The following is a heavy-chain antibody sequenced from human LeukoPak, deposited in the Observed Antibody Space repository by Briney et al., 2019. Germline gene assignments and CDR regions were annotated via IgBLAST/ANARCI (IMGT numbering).Heavy chain of an antibody. Sequence: GGSLRLSCAASGFTFSNHWMSWVRQAPGKGLEWVANIQQDGSETYYVDSVKGRFTISRDNSKNTLYLQMNSLRVEDTAVYYCAKLPVAGLYFDYWGQGTLVTVSS. V-gene: IGHV3-7*03. CDR3: AKLPVAGLYFDY. CDR1: GFTFSNHW. J-gene: IGHJ4*02. CDR2: IQQDGSET. D-gene: IGHD6-19*01.